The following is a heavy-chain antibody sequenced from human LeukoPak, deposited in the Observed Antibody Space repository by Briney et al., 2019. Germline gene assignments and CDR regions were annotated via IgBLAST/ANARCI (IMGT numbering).Heavy chain of an antibody. D-gene: IGHD2-8*01. CDR2: ISGSGGST. CDR3: AKDRYCTNGVCYTSQPFDY. V-gene: IGHV3-23*01. CDR1: GFTFSSYA. J-gene: IGHJ4*02. Sequence: GGSLRLSCAASGFTFSSYAMSWVRQAPGKGLEWVSAISGSGGSTYYADSVKGRFTISRDNSKNTLYLQMNSLRAVDTAVYYCAKDRYCTNGVCYTSQPFDYWGQGTLVTVSS.